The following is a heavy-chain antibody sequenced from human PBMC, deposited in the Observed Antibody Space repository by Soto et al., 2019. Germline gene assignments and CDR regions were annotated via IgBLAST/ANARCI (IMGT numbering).Heavy chain of an antibody. V-gene: IGHV3-74*01. CDR1: GFTFSSYW. CDR2: MNNDGSYI. Sequence: EVQLVESGGGLVQPGGSLRLSCAASGFTFSSYWMYWVRQAPGKGLEWVSHMNNDGSYIIYAESVKGRFTFSRDNAKNTLYMQMNSLRAEDTSVYYCVRGGYRHACDIWGQGTMVTVSS. D-gene: IGHD6-13*01. CDR3: VRGGYRHACDI. J-gene: IGHJ3*02.